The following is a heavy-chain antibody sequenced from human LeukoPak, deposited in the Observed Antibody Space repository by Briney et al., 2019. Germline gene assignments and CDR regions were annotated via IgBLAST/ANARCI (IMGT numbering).Heavy chain of an antibody. CDR3: AREHCSSTSCYSYFDY. CDR1: GFTFSSYW. Sequence: GGSLRLCCAASGFTFSSYWMSWGRQAPGKGLEWVANIKQDGSEKYYVDSVKGRFTISRDNAKNSLYLQMNSLRAEDTAVYYCAREHCSSTSCYSYFDYWGQGTLVTVSS. V-gene: IGHV3-7*01. CDR2: IKQDGSEK. D-gene: IGHD2-2*02. J-gene: IGHJ4*02.